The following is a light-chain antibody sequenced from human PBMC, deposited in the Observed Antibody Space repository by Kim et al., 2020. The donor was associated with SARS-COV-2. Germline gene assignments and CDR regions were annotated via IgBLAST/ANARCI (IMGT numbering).Light chain of an antibody. CDR3: QQYDNLLPIT. J-gene: IGKJ5*01. V-gene: IGKV1-33*01. Sequence: DIQMTQSPSSLSASVGDRVTITCQASQDISKYLNCYQQTPGKAPKLLIYDASNLETGVPSRFSGSGSGTHFSFTISSLQPEDIATYYCQQYDNLLPITFGQGTRLEIK. CDR1: QDISKY. CDR2: DAS.